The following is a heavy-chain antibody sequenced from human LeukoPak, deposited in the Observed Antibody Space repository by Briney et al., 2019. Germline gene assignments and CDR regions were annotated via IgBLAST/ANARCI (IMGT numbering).Heavy chain of an antibody. J-gene: IGHJ3*02. Sequence: SETLSLTCAVYGRSFSGYYWSWIRQPPGKGLEWIGEINHSGSTNYNPSLKSRVTISVDTSKNQFSLKLSSVTAADTAVYYCARGGYYDILTGFQLILYDAFDIWGQGTMVTVSS. D-gene: IGHD3-9*01. CDR2: INHSGST. CDR1: GRSFSGYY. CDR3: ARGGYYDILTGFQLILYDAFDI. V-gene: IGHV4-34*01.